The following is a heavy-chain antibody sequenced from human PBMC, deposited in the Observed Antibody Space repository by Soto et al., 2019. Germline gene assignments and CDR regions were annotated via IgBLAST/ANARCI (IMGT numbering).Heavy chain of an antibody. J-gene: IGHJ5*02. CDR2: IYYSGST. Sequence: QVQLQESDPGLVKPSQTLSLTCTVSGGSIRSGDYYWSWIRQPPGKGLEWIGYIYYSGSTYYNPSLKSRVTISVDTSKNQFSLKLSSVTAADTAVYYCAREPDDTAMAASWFDPWGQGTLVTVSS. CDR1: GGSIRSGDYY. V-gene: IGHV4-30-4*01. D-gene: IGHD5-18*01. CDR3: AREPDDTAMAASWFDP.